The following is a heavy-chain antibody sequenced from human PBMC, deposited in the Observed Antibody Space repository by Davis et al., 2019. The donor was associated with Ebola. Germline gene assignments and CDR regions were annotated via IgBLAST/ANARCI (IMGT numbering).Heavy chain of an antibody. CDR2: ISSSGSTI. Sequence: GGSLRLSCVGSGFTFSSYWMYWVRQAPGKGLEWVSYISSSGSTIYYADSVKGRFTISRDNAKNSLYLQMNSLRAEDTALYYCAKDSSSSSSYYYGMDVWGQGTTVTVSS. J-gene: IGHJ6*02. V-gene: IGHV3-48*04. CDR3: AKDSSSSSSYYYGMDV. CDR1: GFTFSSYW. D-gene: IGHD6-6*01.